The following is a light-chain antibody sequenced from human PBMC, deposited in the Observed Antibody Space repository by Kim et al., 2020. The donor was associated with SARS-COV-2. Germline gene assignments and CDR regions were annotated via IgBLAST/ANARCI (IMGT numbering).Light chain of an antibody. CDR1: QSISSW. V-gene: IGKV1-5*03. CDR3: QQYNSYSYT. CDR2: KAS. Sequence: SASVGDRVTITCRASQSISSWLAWYQHKPGKAPKLLIYKASSLESGVPSRFSGSGSGTEFTLTISSLQPDDFATYYCQQYNSYSYTIGQGTKLEI. J-gene: IGKJ2*01.